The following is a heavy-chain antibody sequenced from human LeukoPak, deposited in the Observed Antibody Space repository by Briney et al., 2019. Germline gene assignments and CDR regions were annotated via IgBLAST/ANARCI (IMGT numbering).Heavy chain of an antibody. CDR1: GGTFSSYA. V-gene: IGHV1-69*05. CDR2: IIPIFGTA. J-gene: IGHJ4*02. CDR3: ARELYYYDSSGYYYPSPFDY. Sequence: SVKVSCKASGGTFSSYAISWVRQAPGQGLEWMGGIIPIFGTANYAQKFQGRVTITTDESTSTAYMELSSLRSEDTAAYYCARELYYYDSSGYYYPSPFDYWGQGTLVTVSS. D-gene: IGHD3-22*01.